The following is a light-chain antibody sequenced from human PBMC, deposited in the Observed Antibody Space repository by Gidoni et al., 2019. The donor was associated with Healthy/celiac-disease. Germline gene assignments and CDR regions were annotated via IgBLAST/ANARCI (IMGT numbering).Light chain of an antibody. V-gene: IGKV3-15*01. J-gene: IGKJ5*01. CDR1: QSVSSN. CDR3: QQYNNWPFT. CDR2: GAS. Sequence: EIVMTHAPATLSVSPGERTTRSCRASQSVSSNLAWYHQQPGQSPRHLIYGASTRATGIPARFSGSGSGTEFTLPISSRQSEDVAVYYCQQYNNWPFTFGQGTRLEIK.